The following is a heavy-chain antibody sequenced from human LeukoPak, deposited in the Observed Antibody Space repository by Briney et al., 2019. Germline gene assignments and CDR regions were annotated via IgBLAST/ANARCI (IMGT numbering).Heavy chain of an antibody. CDR3: TRRSSAAGRQYFDY. D-gene: IGHD6-13*01. J-gene: IGHJ4*02. CDR1: GFTISNYN. Sequence: PGGSLRLSCAASGFTISNYNMDWVRQAPGKGLEWISYISTSGIIYYADSVRGRFTISRDNAKNSLYLQMNSLRDEDTAVYYCTRRSSAAGRQYFDYWGQGTLVTVSS. V-gene: IGHV3-48*02. CDR2: ISTSGII.